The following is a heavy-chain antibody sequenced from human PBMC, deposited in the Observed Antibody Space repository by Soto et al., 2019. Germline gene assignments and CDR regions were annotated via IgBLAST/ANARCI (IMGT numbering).Heavy chain of an antibody. CDR1: GFSLSTSGVG. CDR3: PHRRFDSSNYVEVGGFDY. CDR2: IYLDDDK. V-gene: IGHV2-5*02. J-gene: IGHJ4*02. Sequence: QITLKESGPTLVNPTQTLTLTCTFSGFSLSTSGVGVGWIRQPPGKALEWVALIYLDDDKLSSPSLKRRLTTTKDTSKNQVVPTMANMDPVDTATYYCPHRRFDSSNYVEVGGFDYWGQGTLVTVSS. D-gene: IGHD4-4*01.